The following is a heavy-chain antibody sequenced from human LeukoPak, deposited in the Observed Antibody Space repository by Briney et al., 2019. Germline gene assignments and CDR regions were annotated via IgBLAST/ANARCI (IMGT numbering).Heavy chain of an antibody. CDR2: ISSSSSYI. CDR1: GFTFSSYS. V-gene: IGHV3-21*01. D-gene: IGHD2-2*01. Sequence: GGSLRLSCAASGFTFSSYSMNWVRQAPGKGLEWVSSISSSSSYIYYADSVKGRFTISRDNAKNSLYLQMNSLRAEDTAVYYCARHQEYQLLIRYYFDYWGQGTLVTVSS. CDR3: ARHQEYQLLIRYYFDY. J-gene: IGHJ4*02.